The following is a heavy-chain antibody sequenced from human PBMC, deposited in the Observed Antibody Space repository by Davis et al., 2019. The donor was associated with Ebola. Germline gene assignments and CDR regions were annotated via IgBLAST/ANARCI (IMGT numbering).Heavy chain of an antibody. D-gene: IGHD4-17*01. V-gene: IGHV3-48*01. CDR2: IGRYSKTI. CDR1: GFSFSYYS. CDR3: AKDLYGDYVLSYYYYYYGMDV. Sequence: GESLKISCAASGFSFSYYSMNWVRQAPGKGLEWISFIGRYSKTIHYADSVKGRFTISRDNSKNTLYLQMNSLRAEDTAVYYCAKDLYGDYVLSYYYYYYGMDVWGQGTTVTVSS. J-gene: IGHJ6*02.